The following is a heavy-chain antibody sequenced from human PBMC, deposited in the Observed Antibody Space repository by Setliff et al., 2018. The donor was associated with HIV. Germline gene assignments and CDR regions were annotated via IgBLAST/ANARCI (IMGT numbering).Heavy chain of an antibody. CDR2: IYYSGST. CDR3: ARDAGGSVGNYYFDY. V-gene: IGHV4-59*01. D-gene: IGHD2-15*01. J-gene: IGHJ4*02. Sequence: PSETLSLTCIVSGGSISSYYWSWIRQPPGKGLGWIGYIYYSGSTNYNPPLKNRVTISIDTSKKQFSLNLSSVTAADTAVYYCARDAGGSVGNYYFDYWGQGTLVTVSS. CDR1: GGSISSYY.